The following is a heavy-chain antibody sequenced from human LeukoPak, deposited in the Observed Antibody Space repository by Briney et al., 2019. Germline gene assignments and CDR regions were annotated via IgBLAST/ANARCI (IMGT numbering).Heavy chain of an antibody. CDR1: GGSISSSSYY. J-gene: IGHJ5*02. V-gene: IGHV4-39*01. CDR2: IYYSGST. Sequence: PSETLSLTCTASGGSISSSSYYWGWIRQPPGKGLEWIGSIYYSGSTYYNPSLKSRVTISVDTSKNQFSLKLSSVTAADTAVYYCARSPRTHYYGSGSYISGFDPWGQGTLVTVSS. CDR3: ARSPRTHYYGSGSYISGFDP. D-gene: IGHD3-10*01.